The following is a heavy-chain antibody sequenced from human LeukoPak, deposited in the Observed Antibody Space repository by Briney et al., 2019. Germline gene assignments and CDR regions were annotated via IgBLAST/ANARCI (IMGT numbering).Heavy chain of an antibody. CDR2: INPDGSAK. J-gene: IGHJ5*02. D-gene: IGHD2-15*01. V-gene: IGHV3-7*01. CDR3: ADVDASA. Sequence: GGSLRLSCAASGFTFSNCWMSWVRQAPGKGLEWVASINPDGSAKFYVDSVKGRFTISRDNAKSSLYLQVNSLRVEDTAVYYCADVDASAWGQGTLVTVSS. CDR1: GFTFSNCW.